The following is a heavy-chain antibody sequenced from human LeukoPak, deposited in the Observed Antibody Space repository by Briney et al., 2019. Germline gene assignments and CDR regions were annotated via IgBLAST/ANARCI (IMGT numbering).Heavy chain of an antibody. Sequence: QSSETLSLTCAVYGGSFSGYYWSWIRQPPGKGLEWIGEINHSGSTNYNPSLKSRVTISVDTSKNQFSLKLSSVTAADTAVYYCASSTGYWGQGTLVTVSS. CDR1: GGSFSGYY. CDR3: ASSTGY. V-gene: IGHV4-34*01. D-gene: IGHD3-10*01. CDR2: INHSGST. J-gene: IGHJ4*02.